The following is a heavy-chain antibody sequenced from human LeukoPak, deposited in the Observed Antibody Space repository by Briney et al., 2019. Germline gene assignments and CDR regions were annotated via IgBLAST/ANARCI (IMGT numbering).Heavy chain of an antibody. D-gene: IGHD3-3*01. CDR2: IYTSGST. CDR1: GGSISSYY. Sequence: SETLSLTCTVSGGSISSYYWSWIRQPAGKGLEWIGRIYTSGSTNYNPSLKSRVTMSVDTSKNQFSLKLSSVTAADTAVYYCARGADPRRITIFGVGEFDYWGQGTLVTVSS. CDR3: ARGADPRRITIFGVGEFDY. V-gene: IGHV4-4*07. J-gene: IGHJ4*02.